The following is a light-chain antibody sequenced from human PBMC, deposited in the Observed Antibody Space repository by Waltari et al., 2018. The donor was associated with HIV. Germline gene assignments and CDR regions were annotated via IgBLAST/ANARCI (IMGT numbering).Light chain of an antibody. Sequence: QSALTQSASVFGSPGHSISISCTGTRTNIGSFNLVSWYQQHPGKAPKVIIYAVNKRPSGVSNRFSGSTSGSTASLTISGLQAEDEADYYCCSYAGSSNVVFGGGTKLTVL. V-gene: IGLV2-23*02. CDR2: AVN. J-gene: IGLJ2*01. CDR1: RTNIGSFNL. CDR3: CSYAGSSNVV.